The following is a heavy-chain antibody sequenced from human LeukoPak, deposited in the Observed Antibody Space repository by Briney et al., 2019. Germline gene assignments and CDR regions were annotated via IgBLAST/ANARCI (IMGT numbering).Heavy chain of an antibody. D-gene: IGHD4-23*01. CDR3: AKDHPPSDYGGNIPPVFDY. V-gene: IGHV3-23*01. J-gene: IGHJ4*02. CDR2: ITTSDGNT. Sequence: PGGSLRLSCAASGFTFSSCTMSWVRQAPGKGLEWVSTITTSDGNTYYADSVKGRFTISRDNSKNTLYLQMNSLRAEDTAVYYCAKDHPPSDYGGNIPPVFDYWGQGTLVTVSS. CDR1: GFTFSSCT.